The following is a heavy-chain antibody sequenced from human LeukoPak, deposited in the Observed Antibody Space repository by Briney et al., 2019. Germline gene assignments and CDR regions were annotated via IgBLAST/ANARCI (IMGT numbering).Heavy chain of an antibody. CDR1: GFTVSSNY. Sequence: GGSLRLSCAASGFTVSSNYMSWVRQAPGKGLEWVSSISSSSSYIYYADSVKGRFTISRDNAKNSLYLQMNSLRAEDTAVYYCARRRSMGSDAFDIWGQGTMVTVSS. V-gene: IGHV3-21*01. D-gene: IGHD2/OR15-2a*01. CDR3: ARRRSMGSDAFDI. CDR2: ISSSSSYI. J-gene: IGHJ3*02.